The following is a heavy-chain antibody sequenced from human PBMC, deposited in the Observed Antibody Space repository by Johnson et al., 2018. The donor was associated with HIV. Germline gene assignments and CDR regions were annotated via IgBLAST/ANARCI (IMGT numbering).Heavy chain of an antibody. CDR2: ISYDGSNK. J-gene: IGHJ3*02. Sequence: QVQLVESGGGVVQPGRSLRLSCAASGFTFSSYDMHWVRQAPGKGLEWVALISYDGSNKYHADSVKGRFTISRDNSKNTLYLQMNSLRPEDTAAYYCATIAAQGAAFDIWGQGTVVTVSS. V-gene: IGHV3-30*03. CDR1: GFTFSSYD. D-gene: IGHD6-25*01. CDR3: ATIAAQGAAFDI.